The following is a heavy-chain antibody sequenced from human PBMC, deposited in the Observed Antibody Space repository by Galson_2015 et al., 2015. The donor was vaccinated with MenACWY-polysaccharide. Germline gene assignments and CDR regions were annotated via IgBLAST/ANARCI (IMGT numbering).Heavy chain of an antibody. CDR2: INQAGRT. CDR3: ARAWSSGYYSDY. Sequence: ETLSLTCAVYSGSFTNYFWTWIRQSPEKGLEWIAEINQAGRTTYNPTLRSRVTVSVDPSKNQFSINLTSVTAADTAVYYCARAWSSGYYSDYWGQGIPVTISS. D-gene: IGHD3-22*01. J-gene: IGHJ4*02. CDR1: SGSFTNYF. V-gene: IGHV4-34*01.